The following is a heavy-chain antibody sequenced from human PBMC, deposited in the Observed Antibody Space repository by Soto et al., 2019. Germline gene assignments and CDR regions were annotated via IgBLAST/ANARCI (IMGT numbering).Heavy chain of an antibody. J-gene: IGHJ5*02. CDR1: GFTFSSYA. Sequence: PGGSLRLSCAASGFTFSSYAMSWVRQAPGKGLEWVSAISGSGGSTYYADSVKGRFTISRDNAKNSLYLQMNSLRAEDTAVYYCARDSHAWYSSSWYRGDCFDPWGQGTLVTVSS. CDR3: ARDSHAWYSSSWYRGDCFDP. D-gene: IGHD6-13*01. CDR2: ISGSGGST. V-gene: IGHV3-23*01.